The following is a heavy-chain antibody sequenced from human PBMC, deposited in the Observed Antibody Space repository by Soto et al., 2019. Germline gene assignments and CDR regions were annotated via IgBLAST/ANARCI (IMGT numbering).Heavy chain of an antibody. Sequence: PSETLSLTCDVFGDSVNSDNYYWTWIRQPPGKDLEWIGNIYFSGSTYYNPSLNSRVTLSIDTSKNHFSLKLTSVTAADTAMYYCARRRAVAGLDYWGQGTLVTVSS. V-gene: IGHV4-30-4*01. CDR1: GDSVNSDNYY. D-gene: IGHD6-19*01. J-gene: IGHJ4*02. CDR3: ARRRAVAGLDY. CDR2: IYFSGST.